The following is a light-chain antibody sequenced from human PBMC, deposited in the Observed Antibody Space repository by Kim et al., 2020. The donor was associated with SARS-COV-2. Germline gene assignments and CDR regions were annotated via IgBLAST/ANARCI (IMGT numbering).Light chain of an antibody. Sequence: EIVLTQSPGTLSLSPGERGTLSCRASQSVSSSLAWYQQKPGQTLRLLLYGASSRAAGVPDRFSGSGSGTDFTLTISRLEPEDFAVYYCQQYGTLITVGRGTRLEIK. J-gene: IGKJ5*01. CDR1: QSVSSS. CDR3: QQYGTLIT. CDR2: GAS. V-gene: IGKV3-20*01.